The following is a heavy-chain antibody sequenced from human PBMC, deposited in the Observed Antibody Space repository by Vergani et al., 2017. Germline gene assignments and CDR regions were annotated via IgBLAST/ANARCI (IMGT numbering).Heavy chain of an antibody. V-gene: IGHV4-61*02. CDR2: IYTSGST. J-gene: IGHJ6*02. Sequence: QVQLQELGPGLVKPSQTLSLTCTVSGGSISSGSYYWSWIRQPAGKGLEWIGRIYTSGSTNYNPSLKSRVTISVDTSKNQFSLKLSSVTAADTAVYYCARVYYYGMDVWGQGTTVTVSS. CDR3: ARVYYYGMDV. CDR1: GGSISSGSYY.